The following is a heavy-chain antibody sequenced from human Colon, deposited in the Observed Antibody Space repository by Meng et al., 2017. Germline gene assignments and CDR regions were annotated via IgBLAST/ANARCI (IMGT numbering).Heavy chain of an antibody. CDR3: AGSLHGGNSAFEF. Sequence: QVHLVESGGGLVKPGGSLRLSCAASWFYFRDYYMTWIRQAPGKGPEWLSYISGTSQSKYYADSVKGRFAISRDNAKNSLYLQMDSLTAADTAVYYCAGSLHGGNSAFEFWGQGTLVTVSS. CDR2: ISGTSQSK. J-gene: IGHJ4*02. D-gene: IGHD4-23*01. CDR1: WFYFRDYY. V-gene: IGHV3-11*01.